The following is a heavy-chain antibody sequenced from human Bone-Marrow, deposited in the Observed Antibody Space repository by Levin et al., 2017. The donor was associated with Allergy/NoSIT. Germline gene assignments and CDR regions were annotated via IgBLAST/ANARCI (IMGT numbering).Heavy chain of an antibody. CDR3: EATCRDCTGGSWFQGEIDY. D-gene: IGHD2-8*02. CDR1: GGTFNNFA. J-gene: IGHJ4*02. Sequence: KISCKASGGTFNNFAFSWVRQAPGQGLEWVGGIIPIFRTSNTAQQFPGRVTVTADPSTNTAYMEVSSLRSEDTAVYYCEATCRDCTGGSWFQGEIDYWGQGTLVTVSA. V-gene: IGHV1-69*01. CDR2: IIPIFRTS.